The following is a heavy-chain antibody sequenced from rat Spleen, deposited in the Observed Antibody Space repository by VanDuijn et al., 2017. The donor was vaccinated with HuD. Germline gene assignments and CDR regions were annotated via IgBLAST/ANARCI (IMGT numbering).Heavy chain of an antibody. CDR2: ISSGGDT. V-gene: IGHV2-6*01. CDR1: GLSLTSNG. D-gene: IGHD1-2*01. J-gene: IGHJ2*01. CDR3: AREETIAALDY. Sequence: QVQLKESGPGLVQPSQTLSLTCTVSGLSLTSNGVSWVRQPPGKGLEWIAAISSGGDTFYRSALKSRLIISRDTSRSQVFLKMSSLQTEDIATYYCAREETIAALDYWGQGLMVTVSS.